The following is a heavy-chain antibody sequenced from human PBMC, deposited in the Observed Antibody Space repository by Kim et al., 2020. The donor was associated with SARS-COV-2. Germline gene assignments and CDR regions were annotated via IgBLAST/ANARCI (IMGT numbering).Heavy chain of an antibody. CDR2: ISIADNT. V-gene: IGHV3-23*01. D-gene: IGHD3-10*01. J-gene: IGHJ6*01. CDR1: GFAFSSYG. CDR3: GDYHAPGSPFIYY. Sequence: GGSLRLPCAASGFAFSSYGMPWVRHPLGKGLEWVSCISIADNTYYADSVRGRFTISRDDSKNMVYLQMNGLRAEDTAVYYCGDYHAPGSPFIYY.